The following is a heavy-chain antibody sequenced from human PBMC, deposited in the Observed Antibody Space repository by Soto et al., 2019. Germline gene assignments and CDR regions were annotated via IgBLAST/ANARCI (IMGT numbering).Heavy chain of an antibody. J-gene: IGHJ4*02. CDR3: VKDRGGPDDY. Sequence: GGSLRLSCAASGFTFSSYGMTWVRQAPGEGLRWVSGITSGGSTFYADSVKGRFTISRDNSKNTVYLQMNSLRGDDMAVYYCVKDRGGPDDYWGQGALVTVSS. D-gene: IGHD2-15*01. CDR1: GFTFSSYG. CDR2: ITSGGST. V-gene: IGHV3-23*01.